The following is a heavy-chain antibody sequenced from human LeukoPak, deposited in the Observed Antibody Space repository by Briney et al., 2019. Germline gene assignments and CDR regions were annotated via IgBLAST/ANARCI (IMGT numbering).Heavy chain of an antibody. CDR3: ARGRGDSVVVPAAMRFGWFDP. CDR2: INHSGST. J-gene: IGHJ5*02. CDR1: IGSFSDYY. Sequence: LKPSETLSLTCAVYIGSFSDYYWSWIRQPPGKGLEWIGEINHSGSTNYNSSFQSRVTISVDTSKNQFSLKLSSVTAADTAIYYCARGRGDSVVVPAAMRFGWFDPWGQGTLVTVSS. D-gene: IGHD2-2*01. V-gene: IGHV4-34*01.